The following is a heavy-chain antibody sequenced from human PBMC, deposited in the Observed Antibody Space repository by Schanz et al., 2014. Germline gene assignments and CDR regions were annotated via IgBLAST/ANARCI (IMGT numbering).Heavy chain of an antibody. CDR1: GFGFSSYS. CDR3: ARDRRNADLDY. D-gene: IGHD1-1*01. CDR2: ISGSGGST. V-gene: IGHV3-23*04. J-gene: IGHJ4*02. Sequence: EVQLVESGGGLIQPGGSLRLSCAASGFGFSSYSMNWVRQAPGKGLEWVSAISGSGGSTYYADSVKGRFTISRDNAKNTLYLQMNSLRAEDTALYYCARDRRNADLDYWGQGTLDAVSA.